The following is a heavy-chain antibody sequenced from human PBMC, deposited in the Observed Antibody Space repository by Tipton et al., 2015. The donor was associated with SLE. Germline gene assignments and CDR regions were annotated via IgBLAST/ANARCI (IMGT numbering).Heavy chain of an antibody. Sequence: TLSLTCSVSGGAINSGSYWWTWLRQPAGKGLEWIGRINTSGTTNYNHSLKSRVTISVDTSNNQFSLRRDSVTAADTAVYYCATASRWGPGGGYYFDNWGQGTLVTVSS. V-gene: IGHV4-61*02. CDR2: INTSGTT. CDR1: GGAINSGSYW. J-gene: IGHJ4*02. D-gene: IGHD3-16*01. CDR3: ATASRWGPGGGYYFDN.